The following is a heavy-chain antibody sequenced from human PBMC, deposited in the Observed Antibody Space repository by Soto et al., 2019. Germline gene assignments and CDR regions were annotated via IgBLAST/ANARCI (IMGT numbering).Heavy chain of an antibody. CDR3: ARDLLDTTSFSYYYHYGMDV. CDR1: GFTFSNHP. D-gene: IGHD5-18*01. V-gene: IGHV3-30-3*01. J-gene: IGHJ6*02. CDR2: ISYDGTHK. Sequence: GGSLRISCAASGFTFSNHPMHWVRRAPGKGLEWVAVISYDGTHKYYADSVKGRFTISRDNSKNTVYVQMTSLRFEDAAVYYCARDLLDTTSFSYYYHYGMDVWGQGTTVTVSS.